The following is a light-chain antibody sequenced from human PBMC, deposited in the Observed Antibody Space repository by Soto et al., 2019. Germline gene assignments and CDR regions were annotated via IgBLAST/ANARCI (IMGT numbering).Light chain of an antibody. V-gene: IGLV1-51*01. CDR2: DNS. CDR1: TSNIGDNNY. CDR3: ATWDSSLSAVV. Sequence: QSVLTQPPSVSAAPGQKVTVSCSGSTSNIGDNNYVAWYRQFSGTAPKLLIYDNSKRPSGIPDRFSGSKSGTSATLDIRGLQTGDEADYYCATWDSSLSAVVFGGGTKLTVL. J-gene: IGLJ2*01.